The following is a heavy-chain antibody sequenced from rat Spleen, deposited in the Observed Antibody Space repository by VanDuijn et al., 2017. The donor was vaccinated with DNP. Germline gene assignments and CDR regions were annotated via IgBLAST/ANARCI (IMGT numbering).Heavy chain of an antibody. Sequence: QVQLKESGPGLVQPSQTLSLTCTVSGFSLTNYHVDWVRQPPGKGLEWMGRMQSDGNTDYNSVLKSRRSISRDTAKSHVFLQVNSLQTDDTAIYFCARDPYNSGRFDYWGQGVMVTVSS. D-gene: IGHD4-3*01. CDR2: MQSDGNT. J-gene: IGHJ2*01. CDR1: GFSLTNYH. CDR3: ARDPYNSGRFDY. V-gene: IGHV2-27*01.